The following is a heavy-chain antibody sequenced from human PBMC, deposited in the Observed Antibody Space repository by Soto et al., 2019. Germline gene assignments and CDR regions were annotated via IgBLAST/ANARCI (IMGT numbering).Heavy chain of an antibody. CDR3: ARDKVETMIVDA. CDR2: IYYSGST. J-gene: IGHJ4*02. CDR1: GGSISIGGYY. V-gene: IGHV4-31*03. Sequence: SEPLALTCTVSGGSISIGGYYWSWMRQHPGKGLEWIGYIYYSGSTYYNPSLKSRVTISVDTSKNQFSLKLSSVTAADTAVYYCARDKVETMIVDAWGQGTLVTVSS. D-gene: IGHD3-22*01.